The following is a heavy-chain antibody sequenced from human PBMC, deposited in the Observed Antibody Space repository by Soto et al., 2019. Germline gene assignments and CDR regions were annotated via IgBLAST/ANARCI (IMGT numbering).Heavy chain of an antibody. V-gene: IGHV3-23*01. J-gene: IGHJ4*02. CDR2: ITPSGDST. D-gene: IGHD4-4*01. Sequence: GGSLRLSCAASGFTFDGYSMSWVRQAPGKGLEWVSAITPSGDSTHYADSVKGRFTISRDSSKNTLYLQMDSLRAEDTAMYFCAKEYYSQIFDYWGQGTLVTVSS. CDR1: GFTFDGYS. CDR3: AKEYYSQIFDY.